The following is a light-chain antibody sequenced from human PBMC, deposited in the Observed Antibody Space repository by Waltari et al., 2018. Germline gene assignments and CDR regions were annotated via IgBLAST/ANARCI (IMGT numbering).Light chain of an antibody. CDR1: QSLNTY. CDR2: DVS. CDR3: QQSYSTPRT. Sequence: IQMTQSPPSLSACVGDTVTITCRASQSLNTYLNWYQQKPGKAPKLLIYDVSSLQSGVPSRFSGSGSGTDFTLTISSLQPEDFATYYCQQSYSTPRTFGHGTKVEI. J-gene: IGKJ1*01. V-gene: IGKV1-39*01.